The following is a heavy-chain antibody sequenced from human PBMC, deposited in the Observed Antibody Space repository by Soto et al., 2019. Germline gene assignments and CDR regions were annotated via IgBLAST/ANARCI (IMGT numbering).Heavy chain of an antibody. CDR2: IKQDGSKK. CDR1: GFTFSSYW. D-gene: IGHD2-2*01. V-gene: IGHV3-7*01. J-gene: IGHJ4*02. CDR3: ARGTCSSTTCYAIYFDS. Sequence: EVQLVESGGGLVQPGGSLRLSCEASGFTFSSYWMSWVRQAPGKGLEWVANIKQDGSKKYYVDSVKGRFTISRDNAKNSLYLQMDSLRAEDTAVYYCARGTCSSTTCYAIYFDSCGQGTLVTVSS.